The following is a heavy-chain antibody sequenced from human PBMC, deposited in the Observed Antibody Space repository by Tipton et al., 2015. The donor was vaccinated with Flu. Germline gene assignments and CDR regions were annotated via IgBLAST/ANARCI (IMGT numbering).Heavy chain of an antibody. CDR1: GFTVSSNY. D-gene: IGHD3-22*01. V-gene: IGHV3-66*02. CDR3: ARVRDYYDSSGYTYYFDY. J-gene: IGHJ4*02. CDR2: IYSGGST. Sequence: SLRLSCAASGFTVSSNYMSWVRQAPGKGPEWVSVIYSGGSTYYADSVKGRFTISRDNSKNTLYLQMNSLRAEDTAVYYCARVRDYYDSSGYTYYFDYWGQGTPVTVSS.